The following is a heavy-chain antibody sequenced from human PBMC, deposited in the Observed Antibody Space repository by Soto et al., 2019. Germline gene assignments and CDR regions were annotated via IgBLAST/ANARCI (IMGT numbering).Heavy chain of an antibody. V-gene: IGHV4-31*03. CDR3: ARDNGGYGSPPGMDV. Sequence: PSETLSLTCTVSGGSSSSGGYYCSWIRQHPGKGLEWIGYIYYSRSTYYNPSLKSRVTISVDTSKNQFSLKLSSVTAADTAVYYCARDNGGYGSPPGMDVWGHGTTVTVSS. CDR2: IYYSRST. J-gene: IGHJ6*02. CDR1: GGSSSSGGYY. D-gene: IGHD5-12*01.